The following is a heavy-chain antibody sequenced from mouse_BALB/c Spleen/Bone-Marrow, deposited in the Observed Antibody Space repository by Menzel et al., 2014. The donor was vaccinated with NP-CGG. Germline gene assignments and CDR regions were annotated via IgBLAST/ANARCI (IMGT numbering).Heavy chain of an antibody. Sequence: QVQLKDSGAELVKPGASVKLSCKASGYTFTSCYMYWVKQRPGQGLEWIGEINPSNGGTNFNEKFKSKATLTVDKSSSTAYMQLSSLTSEDSAVYYCTRYGNYYFDYWGQGTTLTVSS. J-gene: IGHJ2*01. V-gene: IGHV1S81*02. CDR3: TRYGNYYFDY. CDR1: GYTFTSCY. D-gene: IGHD2-1*01. CDR2: INPSNGGT.